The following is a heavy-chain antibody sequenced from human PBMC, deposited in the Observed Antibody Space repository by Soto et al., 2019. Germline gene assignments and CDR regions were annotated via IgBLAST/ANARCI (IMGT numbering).Heavy chain of an antibody. CDR3: ARGVYYYDSSGTLLDY. V-gene: IGHV4-30-4*01. CDR1: GGSISSGDYY. Sequence: SETLSLTCTVSGGSISSGDYYWSWIRQPPGKGLEWIGYIYYSGSTYYNPSLKSRVTISVDTSKNQFSLKLSSVPAADTAVYYCARGVYYYDSSGTLLDYWGQGNMVAVSS. J-gene: IGHJ4*02. D-gene: IGHD3-22*01. CDR2: IYYSGST.